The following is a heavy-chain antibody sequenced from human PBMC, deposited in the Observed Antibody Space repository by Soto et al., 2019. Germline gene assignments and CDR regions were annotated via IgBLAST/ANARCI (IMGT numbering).Heavy chain of an antibody. V-gene: IGHV3-23*01. CDR1: GFSFSSYA. J-gene: IGHJ6*02. D-gene: IGHD5-12*01. CDR2: ISGSGGST. Sequence: GFLRISWAPAGFSFSSYAMSWVRQAPGRGLEWVSAISGSGGSTYYADSVKGRFTISRDNSKNTLYLQMNSLRAEDTAVYYCAKEYGYSGYDEGYYYYYGMDVWGQGTTVTVSS. CDR3: AKEYGYSGYDEGYYYYYGMDV.